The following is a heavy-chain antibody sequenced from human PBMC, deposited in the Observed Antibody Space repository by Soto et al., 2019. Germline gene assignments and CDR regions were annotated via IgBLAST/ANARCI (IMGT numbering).Heavy chain of an antibody. CDR3: ARHVSVRLWALNWFDP. Sequence: PSETLSLTCTVSGGSMYSTTYSWGWIRQPPGKGLEWIGTIFYSGSTYYNPSLKSRVTISVDTSKNQFSLKLSSVTAADTAVYYCARHVSVRLWALNWFDPWGQGTLVTVSS. J-gene: IGHJ5*02. V-gene: IGHV4-39*01. CDR2: IFYSGST. CDR1: GGSMYSTTYS. D-gene: IGHD3-10*01.